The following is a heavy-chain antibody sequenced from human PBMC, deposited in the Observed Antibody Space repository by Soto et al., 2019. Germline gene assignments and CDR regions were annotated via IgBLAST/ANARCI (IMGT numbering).Heavy chain of an antibody. CDR2: IYYSGST. Sequence: SETLSLTCTVSGGSINSGDFYWSWIRQPPGKGLEWIGYIYYSGSTYYNPSLKSRVTISVDTSKNQFSLKLSSVTAADTAVYYCARVFSDSSSFFDPWGQGTLVTVSS. CDR3: ARVFSDSSSFFDP. D-gene: IGHD6-13*01. CDR1: GGSINSGDFY. V-gene: IGHV4-30-4*02. J-gene: IGHJ5*02.